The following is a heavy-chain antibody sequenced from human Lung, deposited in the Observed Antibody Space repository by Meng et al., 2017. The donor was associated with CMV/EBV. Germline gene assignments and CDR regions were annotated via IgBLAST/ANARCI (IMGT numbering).Heavy chain of an antibody. J-gene: IGHJ6*02. CDR3: AKEYDFWSGSDHYYYYYGMDV. V-gene: IGHV3-23*03. Sequence: GESXKISCAASGFTFSSYAMSWVRQAPGKGLEWVSVIYSGGSSTYYADSVKGRFTISRDNSKNTLYLQMNSLRAEDTAVYYCAKEYDFWSGSDHYYYYYGMDVWGQGTXVTVSS. CDR2: IYSGGSST. CDR1: GFTFSSYA. D-gene: IGHD3-3*01.